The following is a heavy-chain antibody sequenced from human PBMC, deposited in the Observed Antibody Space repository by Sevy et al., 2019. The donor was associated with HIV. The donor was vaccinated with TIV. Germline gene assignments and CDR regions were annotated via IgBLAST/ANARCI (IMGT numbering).Heavy chain of an antibody. CDR1: GGSISSYY. CDR2: IYYSGST. J-gene: IGHJ4*02. CDR3: ARDHSSGWATSNYFDY. Sequence: SETLSLTCTVSGGSISSYYWSWIRQPPGKGLERVGYIYYSGSTNYNPSPQSRVTISVDTSKNQFSLRLSTVTAADTAVYYRARDHSSGWATSNYFDYWGQGTLVTVSS. D-gene: IGHD6-19*01. V-gene: IGHV4-59*12.